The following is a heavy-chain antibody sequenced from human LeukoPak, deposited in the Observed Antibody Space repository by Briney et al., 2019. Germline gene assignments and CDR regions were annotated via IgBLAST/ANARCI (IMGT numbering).Heavy chain of an antibody. CDR1: GFTFSSYA. Sequence: GGSLRLSCAASGFTFSSYAMSWVRQAPGKGLEWVSGISGSGGSTYYADSVKGRFTISRDNSKNTLYLQMNSLRAEDTAVYYCAKDLGYCSGGSCYNAFDIWGQGTMVTVSS. J-gene: IGHJ3*02. CDR3: AKDLGYCSGGSCYNAFDI. V-gene: IGHV3-23*01. D-gene: IGHD2-15*01. CDR2: ISGSGGST.